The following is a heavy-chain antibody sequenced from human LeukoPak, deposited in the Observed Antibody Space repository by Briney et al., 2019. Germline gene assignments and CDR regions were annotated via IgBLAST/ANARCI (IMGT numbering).Heavy chain of an antibody. CDR3: ARAAEPGVSGWFDP. Sequence: PSETLSLTCIVSGGSISSGTYYWGWIRQPPGKGLEWIGSIYYSGSTYYNPSLKSRVTISVDTSKNQFSLKLSSVTAADTAVYYCARAAEPGVSGWFDPWGQGTLVTVSS. CDR1: GGSISSGTYY. J-gene: IGHJ5*02. D-gene: IGHD2-8*01. V-gene: IGHV4-39*01. CDR2: IYYSGST.